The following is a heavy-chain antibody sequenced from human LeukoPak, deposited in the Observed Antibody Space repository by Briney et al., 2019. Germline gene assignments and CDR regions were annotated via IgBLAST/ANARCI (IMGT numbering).Heavy chain of an antibody. Sequence: GGSLRLSCAASGFTFSSYEMNWVRQAPGKGLEWVSYISSSGSTIYYADSVKGRFTISRDNAKNSLYLQMNGLRAEDAAVYFCARAISSGPFRNYYYGMDGWGKGTTVTVPS. CDR1: GFTFSSYE. CDR3: ARAISSGPFRNYYYGMDG. D-gene: IGHD6-25*01. CDR2: ISSSGSTI. V-gene: IGHV3-48*03. J-gene: IGHJ6*01.